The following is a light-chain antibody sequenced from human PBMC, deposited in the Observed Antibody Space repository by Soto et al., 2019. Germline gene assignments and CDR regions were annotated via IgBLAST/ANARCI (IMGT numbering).Light chain of an antibody. CDR1: QSISSW. V-gene: IGKV1-39*01. J-gene: IGKJ1*01. CDR3: QQSYSNPA. Sequence: DIQMTQSPSTLCASVGDRVTITCRASQSISSWLAWYQQKPGKAPKLLIYDASSLQSGVQSRFSGSGSGTDFTLTIRSLKPEDFATDYCQQSYSNPAVGKGTKVDIK. CDR2: DAS.